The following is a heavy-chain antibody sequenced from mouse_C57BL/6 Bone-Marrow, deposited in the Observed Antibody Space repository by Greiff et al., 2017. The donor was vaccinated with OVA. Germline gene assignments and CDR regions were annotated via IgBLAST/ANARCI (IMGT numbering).Heavy chain of an antibody. CDR3: ARLADSSGSLYYFDY. J-gene: IGHJ2*01. CDR1: GYTFTSYW. D-gene: IGHD3-2*02. CDR2: IYPGIGST. V-gene: IGHV1-55*01. Sequence: VQLQQPGAALVKPGASVKMSCKASGYTFTSYWITWVKQRPGQGLEWIGDIYPGIGSTNYNEKFKSKASLTVDTSSSTAYIQLSSLTSEDSAVYSGARLADSSGSLYYFDYWGQGTTLTVSS.